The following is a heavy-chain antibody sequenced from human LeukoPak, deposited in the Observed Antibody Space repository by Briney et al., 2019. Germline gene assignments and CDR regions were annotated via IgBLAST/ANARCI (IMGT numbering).Heavy chain of an antibody. CDR1: GGSISSYY. CDR2: IYYSGST. Sequence: SETLSLTCTVSGGSISSYYWSWIRQPPGKGLEWIGYIYYSGSTYYNPSLKSRVTISVDTSKNQFSLKLSSVTAADTAVYYCASRGDGYTPDWYFDLWGRGTLVTVSS. J-gene: IGHJ2*01. V-gene: IGHV4-59*06. D-gene: IGHD5-24*01. CDR3: ASRGDGYTPDWYFDL.